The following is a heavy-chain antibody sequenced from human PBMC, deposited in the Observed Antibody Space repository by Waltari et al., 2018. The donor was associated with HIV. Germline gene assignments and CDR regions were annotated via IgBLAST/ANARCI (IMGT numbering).Heavy chain of an antibody. D-gene: IGHD4-17*01. CDR3: AKSGYGDNDRHFQH. CDR1: GFTFHDYD. V-gene: IGHV3-9*01. CDR2: ITWNSFGL. Sequence: EVQLVESGGGLVQPGRSLRLSCAASGFTFHDYDMHWVRQAPGKGLEWVSCITWNSFGLGYADSLKGRFTISRDNAKNSLYLQMNSLRTEDTALYYCAKSGYGDNDRHFQHWGQGTLVTVSS. J-gene: IGHJ1*01.